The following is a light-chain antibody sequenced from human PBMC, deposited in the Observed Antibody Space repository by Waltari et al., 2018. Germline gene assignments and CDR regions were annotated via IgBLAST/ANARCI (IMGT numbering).Light chain of an antibody. CDR2: GAS. J-gene: IGKJ1*01. V-gene: IGKV3-20*01. Sequence: EIVLTQSPGTLSLSPGERATLSCRASQSVTRRSLDWFQQKPGQAPRLLIYGASSRATGIPDRFSGSGSGTDFTLTISRLEPEDFAVYYCHQYVASRTFGQGTKVEIK. CDR1: QSVTRRS. CDR3: HQYVASRT.